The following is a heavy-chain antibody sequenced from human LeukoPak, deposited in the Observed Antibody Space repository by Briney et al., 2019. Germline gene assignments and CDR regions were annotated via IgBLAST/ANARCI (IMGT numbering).Heavy chain of an antibody. Sequence: SQTLSLTCTVSGGSISSGSYYWSWIRQPPGKGLEWIGSIYYSGSTYYNPSLKSRVTISVDTSKNQFSLKLSSVTAADTAVYYCARQPAYYDILTGYFPPDYWGQGTLVTVSS. D-gene: IGHD3-9*01. CDR2: IYYSGST. CDR1: GGSISSGSYY. J-gene: IGHJ4*02. CDR3: ARQPAYYDILTGYFPPDY. V-gene: IGHV4-39*01.